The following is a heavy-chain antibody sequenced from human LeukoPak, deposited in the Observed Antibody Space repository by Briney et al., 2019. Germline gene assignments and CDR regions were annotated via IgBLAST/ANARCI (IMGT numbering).Heavy chain of an antibody. J-gene: IGHJ6*04. CDR3: ARGLLWFGRDYYGMDV. CDR2: INHSGST. D-gene: IGHD3-10*01. V-gene: IGHV4-34*01. CDR1: GGSFSGYC. Sequence: SETLSLTCAVYGGSFSGYCWSWIRQPPGKGLEWIGEINHSGSTNYNPSLKSRVTISVDTSKNQFSLKLSSVTAADTAVYYCARGLLWFGRDYYGMDVWGKGTTVTVSS.